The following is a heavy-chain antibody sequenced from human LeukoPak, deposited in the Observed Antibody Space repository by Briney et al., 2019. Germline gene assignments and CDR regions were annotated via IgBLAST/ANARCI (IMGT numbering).Heavy chain of an antibody. J-gene: IGHJ3*02. CDR2: ISSSSSTI. D-gene: IGHD3-10*02. Sequence: QPGGSLRLSCAASGFTFSSYSMNWVRQAPGKGLEWVSYISSSSSTIYYADSVKGRFTISRDNAKNTLYLQMNSLRAEDTAVYYCARDPGRTYYYDRDDAFDIWGQGTMVTVSS. CDR1: GFTFSSYS. CDR3: ARDPGRTYYYDRDDAFDI. V-gene: IGHV3-48*04.